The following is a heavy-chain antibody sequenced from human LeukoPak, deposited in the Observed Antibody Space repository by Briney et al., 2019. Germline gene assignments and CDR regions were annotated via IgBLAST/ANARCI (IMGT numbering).Heavy chain of an antibody. CDR1: GGSISSSSYY. V-gene: IGHV4-39*01. J-gene: IGHJ4*02. D-gene: IGHD3-22*01. Sequence: SETLSLTCTVSGGSISSSSYYWGWIRQPPGKGLEWIGSIYYSGSTYHNPSLKSRVTISVDTSKNQFSLKLSSVTAADTAVYYCALRHTYYYDSSGYSQGDYWGQGTLVTVSS. CDR3: ALRHTYYYDSSGYSQGDY. CDR2: IYYSGST.